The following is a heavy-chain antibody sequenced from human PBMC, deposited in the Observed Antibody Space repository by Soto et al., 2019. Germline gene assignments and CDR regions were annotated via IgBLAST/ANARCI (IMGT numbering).Heavy chain of an antibody. J-gene: IGHJ4*02. D-gene: IGHD3-3*01. CDR1: GFTVSNNY. CDR2: IYRGGST. Sequence: EVQLVHSGGGLVQPGGSLRLSCAASGFTVSNNYMSWVRQAPGKGLEWVSVIYRGGSTNYADSVKDRFTICRDNSENTLYLQMSSLRAEDTAVYYCARARFGGLGAIFGDYWGQGTLVTVSS. V-gene: IGHV3-66*01. CDR3: ARARFGGLGAIFGDY.